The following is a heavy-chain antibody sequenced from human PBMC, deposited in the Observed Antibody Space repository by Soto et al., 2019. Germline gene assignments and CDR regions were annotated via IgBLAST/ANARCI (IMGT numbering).Heavy chain of an antibody. CDR3: GRDRGGGSKNYYQCLGMHV. CDR1: GGSMCIGGFA. J-gene: IGHJ6*02. Sequence: QLQLQESGSRLMKPSQTLSLTCSVSGGSMCIGGFAWSWIRQPPGKNLEWIVNIYLSGSTSQNPYIKTRINISIDKFKKEFSLRLTSVSAADTAVYYCGRDRGGGSKNYYQCLGMHVWGRGITVTVSS. V-gene: IGHV4-30-2*01. D-gene: IGHD3-10*01. CDR2: IYLSGST.